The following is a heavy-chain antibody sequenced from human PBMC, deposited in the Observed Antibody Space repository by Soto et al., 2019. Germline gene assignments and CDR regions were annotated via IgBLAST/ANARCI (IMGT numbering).Heavy chain of an antibody. Sequence: GGSLRLSCAASGFTFSSYGMHWVRQAPGKGLEWVAVISYDGSNKYYADSVKGRFTISRDNSKNTLYLQMNSLRAEDTAVYYCAKRDVVGVGDYWGQGTLVTVSS. J-gene: IGHJ4*02. D-gene: IGHD2-15*01. CDR3: AKRDVVGVGDY. V-gene: IGHV3-30*18. CDR2: ISYDGSNK. CDR1: GFTFSSYG.